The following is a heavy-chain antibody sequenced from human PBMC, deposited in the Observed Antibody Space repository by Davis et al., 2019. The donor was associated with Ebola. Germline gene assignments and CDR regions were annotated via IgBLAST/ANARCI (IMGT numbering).Heavy chain of an antibody. V-gene: IGHV3-48*02. J-gene: IGHJ5*02. CDR3: ATTDGYNSA. Sequence: GESLKISCAASGFTLNTYSMNWVRQAPGKGLEWVSYISSSSSTMYYADSVKGRFTISRDNAKNSLYLQMNSLRDEDTAVYYCATTDGYNSAWGQGTLVTVSS. D-gene: IGHD5-24*01. CDR1: GFTLNTYS. CDR2: ISSSSSTM.